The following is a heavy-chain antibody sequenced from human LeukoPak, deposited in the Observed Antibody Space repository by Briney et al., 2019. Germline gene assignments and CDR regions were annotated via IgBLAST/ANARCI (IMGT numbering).Heavy chain of an antibody. CDR1: GYTFTSCY. J-gene: IGHJ4*02. D-gene: IGHD3-22*01. CDR3: ARAYYYDSSGYPFDY. V-gene: IGHV1-46*01. CDR2: INPSGGST. Sequence: ASVKVSCKASGYTFTSCYMHWVRQAPGQGLEWMGIINPSGGSTSYAQKFQGRVTMTRDMSTSTVYMELSSLRSEDTAVYYCARAYYYDSSGYPFDYWGQGTLVTVSS.